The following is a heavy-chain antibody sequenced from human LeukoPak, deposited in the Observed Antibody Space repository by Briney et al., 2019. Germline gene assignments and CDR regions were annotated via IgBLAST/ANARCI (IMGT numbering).Heavy chain of an antibody. CDR2: IYYSGNT. V-gene: IGHV4-38-2*02. CDR3: ARADSSGWYFSGWFDP. J-gene: IGHJ5*02. CDR1: GSSXSSGYY. Sequence: ETLSXTCTVSGSSXSSGYYWGWIRQPPGQGLEWIGNIYYSGNTYYNPSLKSRVTISVDTSKNQFSLKLRSVTAADTAVYYCARADSSGWYFSGWFDPWGQGTLVTVSS. D-gene: IGHD6-19*01.